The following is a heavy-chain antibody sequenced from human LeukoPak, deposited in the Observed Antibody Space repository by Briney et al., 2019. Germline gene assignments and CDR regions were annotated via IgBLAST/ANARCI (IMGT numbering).Heavy chain of an antibody. Sequence: ASVKVSCKASGYTFTTYYMHWVRQAPGQGLEWMGIINPSGGSTSYTQKFQGRVTMTRDTSTSIVYMELSSLRSEDTAVYYCARYTTRYFDYWGQGTLVTVSS. CDR3: ARYTTRYFDY. CDR1: GYTFTTYY. CDR2: INPSGGST. J-gene: IGHJ4*02. V-gene: IGHV1-46*01. D-gene: IGHD1-1*01.